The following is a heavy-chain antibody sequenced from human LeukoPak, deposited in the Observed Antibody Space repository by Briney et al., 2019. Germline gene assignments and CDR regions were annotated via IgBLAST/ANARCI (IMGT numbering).Heavy chain of an antibody. V-gene: IGHV4-39*07. J-gene: IGHJ4*02. CDR2: IYYSGST. Sequence: SETLSLTCTVSGGSISSSSYYWGWIRQPPGKGLEWIGSIYYSGSTYYNPSLKSRVTISVDTSKNQFSLKLSSVTAADTAVYYRASLNYYGSFPWDYWGQGTLVTVSS. CDR3: ASLNYYGSFPWDY. D-gene: IGHD3-10*01. CDR1: GGSISSSSYY.